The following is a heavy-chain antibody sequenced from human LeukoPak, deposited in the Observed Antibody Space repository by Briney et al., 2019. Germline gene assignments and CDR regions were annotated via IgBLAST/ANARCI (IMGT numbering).Heavy chain of an antibody. V-gene: IGHV4-59*01. D-gene: IGHD1-7*01. CDR2: IYYSGST. CDR3: ARESQSSRTTWLYFDY. J-gene: IGHJ4*02. CDR1: GGSISSYY. Sequence: PSETLSLTCTVSGGSISSYYWSWIRQPPGKGLEWIGYIYYSGSTNYNPSLKSRVTISVDTSKNQFSLKLSSVTAADTAVYYCARESQSSRTTWLYFDYWGQGTLVTVSS.